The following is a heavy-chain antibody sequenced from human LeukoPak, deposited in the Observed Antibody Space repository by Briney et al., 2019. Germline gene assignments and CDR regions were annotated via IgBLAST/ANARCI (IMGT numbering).Heavy chain of an antibody. CDR2: IIPIFGTA. CDR3: ARWGRYCSSTSCYPDAFDI. V-gene: IGHV1-69*13. CDR1: GGTFSSYA. J-gene: IGHJ3*02. Sequence: SVKVSCKASGGTFSSYAISWVRQAPGQGLEWMGGIIPIFGTANYAQKFQGRVTITADESTSTAYMELSSLRSEDTAVYYCARWGRYCSSTSCYPDAFDIWGQGTMVTVSS. D-gene: IGHD2-2*01.